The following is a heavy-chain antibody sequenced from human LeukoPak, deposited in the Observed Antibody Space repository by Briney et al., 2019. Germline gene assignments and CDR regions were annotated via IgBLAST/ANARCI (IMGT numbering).Heavy chain of an antibody. CDR2: IYYSGST. CDR3: ARLLNGDYGDY. V-gene: IGHV4-59*08. CDR1: GGSTSSYY. J-gene: IGHJ4*02. D-gene: IGHD4-17*01. Sequence: SETLSLTCTVSGGSTSSYYWSWIRQPPGKGLEWIGYIYYSGSTNYNPSLKSRVTISVDTSKNQFSLKLSSVTAADTAVYYCARLLNGDYGDYWGQGTLVTVSS.